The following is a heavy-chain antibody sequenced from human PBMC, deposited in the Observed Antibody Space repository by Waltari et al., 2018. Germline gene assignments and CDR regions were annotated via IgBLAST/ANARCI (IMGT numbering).Heavy chain of an antibody. J-gene: IGHJ4*02. CDR3: ARLYYTADY. D-gene: IGHD3-22*01. CDR1: GLPFSSYA. CDR2: IRNSGDST. V-gene: IGHV3-23*01. Sequence: ELQLLEFGGGWVQSGGSLRLSCAASGLPFSSYALSWVRQAPGKVLDWVSGIRNSGDSTDYADSVQGRFTISRDNSKNTLYLYMNSLRAEDTAVYYCARLYYTADYWGQGTLVTASS.